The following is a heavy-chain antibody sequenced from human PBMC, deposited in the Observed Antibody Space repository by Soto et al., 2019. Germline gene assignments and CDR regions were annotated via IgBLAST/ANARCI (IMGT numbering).Heavy chain of an antibody. Sequence: GGSLRLSCAASGVSFSTSWMTWVRQAPGKGLEWVAKIMRDGSENYYADSAKGRFTISSDNAKNSLFLQMNMLRGDDTAVYYCARDGGALGFDYGGKGTLVTVS. J-gene: IGHJ4*02. CDR3: ARDGGALGFDY. CDR1: GVSFSTSW. D-gene: IGHD3-3*01. CDR2: IMRDGSEN. V-gene: IGHV3-7*03.